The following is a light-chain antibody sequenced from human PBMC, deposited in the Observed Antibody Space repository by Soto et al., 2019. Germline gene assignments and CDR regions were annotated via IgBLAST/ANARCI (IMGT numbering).Light chain of an antibody. CDR2: DAS. Sequence: EIVLTQSPATLSLSPGERATLSCRASRSVTTFLAWYQQKPGQAPRLLLYDASKRATGVPTRFSGSGSGTDFILPITSLEPEDFAVYYCQQRTNWPLTFGGGTKVERK. CDR1: RSVTTF. J-gene: IGKJ4*01. V-gene: IGKV3-11*01. CDR3: QQRTNWPLT.